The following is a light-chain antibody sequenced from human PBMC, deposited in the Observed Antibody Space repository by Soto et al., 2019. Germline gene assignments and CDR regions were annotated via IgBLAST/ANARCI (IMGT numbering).Light chain of an antibody. CDR3: CSYAGSYSYV. CDR2: DVS. J-gene: IGLJ1*01. Sequence: QSVLTQPRSVSGSPGQSVTISCTGTSSVVGGYNYVSWYQQHPGKAPKLMIYDVSKRPSGVPDRFSGSKSGKTASLTISGLQAEDEADYYCCSYAGSYSYVFGTGTKVTVL. CDR1: SSVVGGYNY. V-gene: IGLV2-11*01.